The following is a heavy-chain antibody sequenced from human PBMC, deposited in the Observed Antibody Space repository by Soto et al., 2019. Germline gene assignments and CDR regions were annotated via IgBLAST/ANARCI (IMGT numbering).Heavy chain of an antibody. J-gene: IGHJ4*02. CDR1: GYTFTSYY. CDR3: ARDSGDTTLRQWGRSFDY. D-gene: IGHD1-1*01. CDR2: INPSTGGT. Sequence: QVQLVQSGAEVKKPGASVKVSCKASGYTFTSYYVHWVRQAPGQRLEWMGIINPSTGGTNYPQKFQGKFTTTTDTSTSTVYMELTSLRSEDAAIYYCARDSGDTTLRQWGRSFDYWGQGTLVTVSS. V-gene: IGHV1-46*01.